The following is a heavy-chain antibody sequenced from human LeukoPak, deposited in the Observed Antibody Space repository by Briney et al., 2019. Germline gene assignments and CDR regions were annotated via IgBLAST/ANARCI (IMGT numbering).Heavy chain of an antibody. CDR2: ISGSGGST. J-gene: IGHJ6*02. V-gene: IGHV3-23*01. CDR3: AKESYSSSWYRYYYYGMDV. D-gene: IGHD6-13*01. Sequence: GGSLRLSCAASGFTFSSYAMSWVRQAPGKGLEWVSAISGSGGSTYYADSVKGRFTIFRDNSKNTLYLQMNSLRAEDTAVYYCAKESYSSSWYRYYYYGMDVWGQGTTVTVSS. CDR1: GFTFSSYA.